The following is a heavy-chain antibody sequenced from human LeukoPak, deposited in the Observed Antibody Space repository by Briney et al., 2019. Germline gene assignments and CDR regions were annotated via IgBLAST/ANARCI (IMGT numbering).Heavy chain of an antibody. J-gene: IGHJ4*02. D-gene: IGHD6-19*01. CDR2: ISAYNGNT. CDR1: GYTFTSYG. V-gene: IGHV1-18*01. CDR3: ARVKRSAVAGTPQDY. Sequence: ASVKVSCKASGYTFTSYGISWVRQAPGQGLEWMGWISAYNGNTNYAQKFQGRVTMTTDTSTSTAYMELRSLRSDDTAVYYCARVKRSAVAGTPQDYWGQGTLGTVSS.